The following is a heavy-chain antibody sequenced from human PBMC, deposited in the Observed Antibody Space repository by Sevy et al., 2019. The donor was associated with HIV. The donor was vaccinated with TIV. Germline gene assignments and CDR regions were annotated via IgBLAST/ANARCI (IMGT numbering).Heavy chain of an antibody. CDR1: GYSFTSYW. CDR3: ARVFDSNRFDY. V-gene: IGHV5-51*01. CDR2: IYPGDSDT. D-gene: IGHD4-4*01. J-gene: IGHJ4*02. Sequence: GESLKISCKGSGYSFTSYWIGWVRQMPGKGLEWMGTIYPGDSDTRYSPSFQGQVTISANKSISTAYLQWSSLKASDTAMYYCARVFDSNRFDYWGQGTLVTVSS.